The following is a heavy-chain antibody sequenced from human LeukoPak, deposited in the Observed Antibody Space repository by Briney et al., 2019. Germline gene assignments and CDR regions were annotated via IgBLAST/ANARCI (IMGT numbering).Heavy chain of an antibody. Sequence: SETLSLTCTLSGDSIINYYWTWIRQPAGKGLEWIGRIYSSGVTNYNPSLKSRVTLSVDTSKTHLSLEMNSVTAADTAVYYCARGPGSATAEAFDIWGHGTMVTVSS. J-gene: IGHJ3*02. CDR1: GDSIINYY. CDR3: ARGPGSATAEAFDI. V-gene: IGHV4-4*07. CDR2: IYSSGVT. D-gene: IGHD6-25*01.